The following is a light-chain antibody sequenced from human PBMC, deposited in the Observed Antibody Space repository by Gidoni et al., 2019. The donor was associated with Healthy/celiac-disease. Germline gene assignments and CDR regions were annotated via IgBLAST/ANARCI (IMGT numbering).Light chain of an antibody. CDR1: AWPKQY. Sequence: YELTQPPSVSVPPGQTARNTCSGDAWPKQYAYWYQHQPGQAPVLVIFKDSERPSGIPERFSGSSSGTTVTLTISGVQAEDEADYYCQSADSSGTYVVFGGGTKLTVL. CDR2: KDS. V-gene: IGLV3-25*02. J-gene: IGLJ2*01. CDR3: QSADSSGTYVV.